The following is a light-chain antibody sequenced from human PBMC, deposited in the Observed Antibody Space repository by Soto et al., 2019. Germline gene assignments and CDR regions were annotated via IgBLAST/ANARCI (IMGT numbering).Light chain of an antibody. V-gene: IGLV2-14*01. CDR1: SSDVGGSNY. Sequence: QSALIQPASVSGSPGQSITISCTVTSSDVGGSNYVSWYQHHPHRAPKLLIYEVSYRPSGVSNRFSGSKSGNTASLTISGLQAEDEADYYCSSYTSSNTLEVFGFGTKVTLL. J-gene: IGLJ1*01. CDR3: SSYTSSNTLEV. CDR2: EVS.